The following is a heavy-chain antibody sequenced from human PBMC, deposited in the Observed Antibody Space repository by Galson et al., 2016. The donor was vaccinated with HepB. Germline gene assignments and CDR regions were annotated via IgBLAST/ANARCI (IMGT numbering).Heavy chain of an antibody. Sequence: TLSLTCAVSDASISSSNWWTWVRQAPGKGLEWIGEIYHSGNTNYNPSLKSRVTMSVDKSKNQFSLRLTSVTAADTAVYYCTRTPVEIAMVPFDCWGRGTLVTVSS. CDR3: TRTPVEIAMVPFDC. J-gene: IGHJ4*02. D-gene: IGHD5-18*01. V-gene: IGHV4-4*02. CDR1: DASISSSNW. CDR2: IYHSGNT.